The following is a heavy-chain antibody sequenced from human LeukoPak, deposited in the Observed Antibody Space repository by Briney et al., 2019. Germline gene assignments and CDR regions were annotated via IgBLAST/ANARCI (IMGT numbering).Heavy chain of an antibody. Sequence: GASVKVSCKASGYTFTGYYMHWVRQAPGQGLEWMGWINPNSGGTNYAQKFQGRVTMTRDTSISTAYMELSRLRSEDTAVYYCARGTGTRKRNLNYYYYYMDVWGKGTTVTVSS. CDR3: ARGTGTRKRNLNYYYYYMDV. D-gene: IGHD1-14*01. CDR1: GYTFTGYY. CDR2: INPNSGGT. V-gene: IGHV1-2*02. J-gene: IGHJ6*03.